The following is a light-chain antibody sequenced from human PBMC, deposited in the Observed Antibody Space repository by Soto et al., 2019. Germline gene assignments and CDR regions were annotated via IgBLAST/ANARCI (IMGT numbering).Light chain of an antibody. Sequence: EIVLTQSPGTLSLSPGERATLSCRASQSVSSSFLAWYQQKPGQAPRLLIYGVSSRATGIPDRFSGSGSGTAFTLPIAGRGREDFAVYYCQQYGSSPRTFGQGTKLEIK. J-gene: IGKJ2*01. CDR1: QSVSSSF. V-gene: IGKV3-20*01. CDR3: QQYGSSPRT. CDR2: GVS.